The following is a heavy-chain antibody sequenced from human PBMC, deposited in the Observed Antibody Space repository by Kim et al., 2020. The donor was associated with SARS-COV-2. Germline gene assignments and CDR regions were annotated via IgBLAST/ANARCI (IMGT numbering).Heavy chain of an antibody. D-gene: IGHD4-4*01. CDR2: IYYSGST. V-gene: IGHV4-39*01. CDR3: ASLNYMGPYYYYYMDV. J-gene: IGHJ6*03. Sequence: SETLSLTCTVSGGSISSSSYYWGWIRQPPGKGLEWIGSIYYSGSTYYNPSLKSRVTISVDTSKNQFSLKLSSVTAADTAVYYCASLNYMGPYYYYYMDVWGKGTTVTVSS. CDR1: GGSISSSSYY.